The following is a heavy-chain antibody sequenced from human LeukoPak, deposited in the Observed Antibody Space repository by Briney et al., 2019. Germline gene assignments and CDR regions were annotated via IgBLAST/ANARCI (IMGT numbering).Heavy chain of an antibody. CDR2: INHAGST. CDR3: ARGSGFWVRPHLVD. D-gene: IGHD1-26*01. V-gene: IGHV4-34*01. CDR1: GFSFSTFS. J-gene: IGHJ4*02. Sequence: GSLRLSCAASGFSFSTFSINWVRQPPGKGLEWIGEINHAGSTNYNPSLKSRVNISGDTSKNQLSLKLSSVTAADTAVYYCARGSGFWVRPHLVDWGQGTLVTVSS.